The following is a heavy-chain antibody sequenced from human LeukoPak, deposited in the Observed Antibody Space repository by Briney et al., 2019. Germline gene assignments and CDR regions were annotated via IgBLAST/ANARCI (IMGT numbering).Heavy chain of an antibody. J-gene: IGHJ2*01. Sequence: SETLSLTCTVSGYSISSGYYWGWIRQSPGKGLEWIGTIYHSGSTYYSPSLKSRVTISVDTSKNQFSLKLSSVTAADTAVYYCARDSGESSSWYAVWYFDLWGRGTLVTVSS. CDR1: GYSISSGYY. V-gene: IGHV4-38-2*02. CDR2: IYHSGST. D-gene: IGHD6-13*01. CDR3: ARDSGESSSWYAVWYFDL.